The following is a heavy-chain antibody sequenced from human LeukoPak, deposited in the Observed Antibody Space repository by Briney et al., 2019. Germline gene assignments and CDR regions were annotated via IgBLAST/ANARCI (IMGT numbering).Heavy chain of an antibody. CDR1: GFTFSSYG. CDR2: INGYGTTT. Sequence: GGSLRLSCAASGFTFSSYGMHWVRQAPGKGLVWVSCINGYGTTTNYADSVKGRFTISRDNAKNTLYLQMNSLRVEDTAVYYCAGRSRELVDYWGQGTLVTVSS. J-gene: IGHJ4*02. CDR3: AGRSRELVDY. V-gene: IGHV3-74*01. D-gene: IGHD1-26*01.